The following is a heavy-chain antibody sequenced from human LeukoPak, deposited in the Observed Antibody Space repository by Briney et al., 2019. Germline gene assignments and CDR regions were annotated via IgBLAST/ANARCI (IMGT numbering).Heavy chain of an antibody. CDR2: INPNSGGT. CDR3: ARGIMITFGGVIVGDFDY. D-gene: IGHD3-16*02. V-gene: IGHV1-2*02. J-gene: IGHJ4*02. CDR1: GYTLTGYY. Sequence: ASVKVSCKASGYTLTGYYMHWVRQAPGQGLEWMGWINPNSGGTNYAQKFQGRVTMTRDTSISTAYMELSRLRSDDTAVYYCARGIMITFGGVIVGDFDYWGQGTLVTVSS.